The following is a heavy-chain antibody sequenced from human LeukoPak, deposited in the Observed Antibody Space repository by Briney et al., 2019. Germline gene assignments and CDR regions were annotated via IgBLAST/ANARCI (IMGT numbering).Heavy chain of an antibody. CDR1: GGSFSGYY. V-gene: IGHV4-34*01. Sequence: SETLSLTCAVYGGSFSGYYWSWIRQPPGKGLEWIGEINHSVSTNYNPSLKSRVTISVDTSKNQFSLKLSSVTAADTAVYYCARGGIVGATPGIRYYYYYMDVWGKGTTVTVSS. CDR3: ARGGIVGATPGIRYYYYYMDV. CDR2: INHSVST. J-gene: IGHJ6*03. D-gene: IGHD1-26*01.